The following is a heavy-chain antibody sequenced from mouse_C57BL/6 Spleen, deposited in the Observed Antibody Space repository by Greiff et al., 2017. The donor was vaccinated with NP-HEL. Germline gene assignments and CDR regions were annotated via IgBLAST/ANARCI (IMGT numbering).Heavy chain of an antibody. V-gene: IGHV1-82*01. CDR2: IYPGDGDT. CDR3: ASSDSSGYFAD. Sequence: VQLQQSGPELVKPGASVKISCKASGYAFSSSWMNWVKQRPGKGLEWIGRIYPGDGDTNYNGKFKGKATLTADKSSSTAYMQLSGLTAEDSAVYFCASSDSSGYFADWGQGTLVTVSA. CDR1: GYAFSSSW. J-gene: IGHJ3*01. D-gene: IGHD3-2*02.